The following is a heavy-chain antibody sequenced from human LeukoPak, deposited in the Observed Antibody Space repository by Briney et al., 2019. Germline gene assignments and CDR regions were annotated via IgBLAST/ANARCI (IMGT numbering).Heavy chain of an antibody. D-gene: IGHD3-22*01. CDR1: GFTFSDYY. Sequence: GGSLRLSCAASGFTFSDYYMSWIRQAPGKGLERVSYISSSGSTIYYADSVKGRFTISRDNAKNSLYLQMNSLRAEDTAVYYCARARRSPRYYYDSSGDLDYWGQGTLVTVSS. V-gene: IGHV3-11*01. CDR3: ARARRSPRYYYDSSGDLDY. CDR2: ISSSGSTI. J-gene: IGHJ4*02.